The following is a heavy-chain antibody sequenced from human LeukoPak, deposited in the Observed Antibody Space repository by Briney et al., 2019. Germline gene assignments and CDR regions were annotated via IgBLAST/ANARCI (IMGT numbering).Heavy chain of an antibody. CDR3: ARVPLVVPAVYYYYGMDV. J-gene: IGHJ6*02. CDR1: GGSFSGYY. D-gene: IGHD2-2*01. Sequence: SETLSLTCAVYGGSFSGYYWSWIRQPPGKGLEWIGEINHSGSTNYNPSLKSRVTISVGTSKNQFSLKLSSVTAADTAVYYCARVPLVVPAVYYYYGMDVWGQGTTVTVSS. CDR2: INHSGST. V-gene: IGHV4-34*01.